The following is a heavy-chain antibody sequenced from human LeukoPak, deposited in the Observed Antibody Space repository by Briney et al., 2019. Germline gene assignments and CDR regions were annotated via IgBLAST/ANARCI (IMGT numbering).Heavy chain of an antibody. CDR3: AREVSGSYGEDWSDP. Sequence: SETLSLTCTVSGGSISSYYWSWIRQPPGKGLEWIGYIYYSGSTNYNPSLKSRVTISVDTSKNQFSPKLSSVTAADTAVYYCAREVSGSYGEDWSDPWGQGTLVTVSS. V-gene: IGHV4-59*01. D-gene: IGHD1-26*01. J-gene: IGHJ5*02. CDR2: IYYSGST. CDR1: GGSISSYY.